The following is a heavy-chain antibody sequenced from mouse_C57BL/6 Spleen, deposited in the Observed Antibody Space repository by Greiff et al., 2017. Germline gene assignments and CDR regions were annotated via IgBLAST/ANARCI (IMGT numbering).Heavy chain of an antibody. CDR1: GYTFTSYW. D-gene: IGHD1-1*01. J-gene: IGHJ1*03. CDR2: IDPSDSYT. CDR3: ARMPITTVVDWYFDV. Sequence: QVQLQQPGAELVMPGASVKLSCKASGYTFTSYWMHWVKQRPGQGLEWIGEIDPSDSYTNYNQKFKGKSTLTVDKSSSTAYMQLSSLTSEDSAVYYCARMPITTVVDWYFDVWGTGTTVTVSS. V-gene: IGHV1-69*01.